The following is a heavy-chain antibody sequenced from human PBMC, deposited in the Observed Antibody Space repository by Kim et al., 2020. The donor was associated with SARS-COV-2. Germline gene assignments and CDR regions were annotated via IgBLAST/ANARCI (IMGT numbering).Heavy chain of an antibody. J-gene: IGHJ4*02. CDR3: ARDQEYCGGDCYSPNDY. V-gene: IGHV3-21*01. D-gene: IGHD2-21*02. Sequence: VKGRFTISRDNAKNSRYLQMNSLRAEDTAVYYCARDQEYCGGDCYSPNDYWGQGTLVTVSS.